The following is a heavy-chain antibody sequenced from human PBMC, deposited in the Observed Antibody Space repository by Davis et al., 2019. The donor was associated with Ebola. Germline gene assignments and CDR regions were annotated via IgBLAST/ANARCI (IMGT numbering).Heavy chain of an antibody. CDR1: GFTFDDYA. V-gene: IGHV3-74*01. CDR2: INSDGSST. CDR3: ARAGFGPAAP. D-gene: IGHD2-2*01. Sequence: HTGGSLRLSCAASGFTFDDYAMHWVRQAPGKGLVWVSRINSDGSSTSYADSVKGRFTISRDNAKNTLYLQMNSLRAEDTAVYYCARAGFGPAAPWGQGTTVTVSS. J-gene: IGHJ6*02.